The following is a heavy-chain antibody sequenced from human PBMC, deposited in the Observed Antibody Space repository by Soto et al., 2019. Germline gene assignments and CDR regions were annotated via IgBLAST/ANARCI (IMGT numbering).Heavy chain of an antibody. D-gene: IGHD2-2*01. CDR3: ARGGVPAAMCYYYYYMDV. CDR2: MNPNSGNT. J-gene: IGHJ6*03. CDR1: GYTFTSYD. V-gene: IGHV1-8*01. Sequence: ASVKVSCKASGYTFTSYDINWVRQATGQGLEWMGWMNPNSGNTGYAQKFQGRVTMTRNTSISTAYMELSSPRSEDTAVYYCARGGVPAAMCYYYYYMDVWGKGTTGTVFS.